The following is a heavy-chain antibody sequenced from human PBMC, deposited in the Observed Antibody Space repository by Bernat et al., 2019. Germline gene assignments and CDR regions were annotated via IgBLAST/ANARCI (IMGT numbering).Heavy chain of an antibody. CDR2: ISSSSSYT. D-gene: IGHD3-9*01. Sequence: QVQLVESGGGLVKPGGSLRLSCAASGFTFSDYYMSWIRQAPGKGLEWVSYISSSSSYTNYADSVKGRFTISRDNSKNTLYLQMNSLRAEDTAVYYCARAFEPYYYYMDVWGKGTTVTVSS. CDR3: ARAFEPYYYYMDV. J-gene: IGHJ6*03. CDR1: GFTFSDYY. V-gene: IGHV3-11*06.